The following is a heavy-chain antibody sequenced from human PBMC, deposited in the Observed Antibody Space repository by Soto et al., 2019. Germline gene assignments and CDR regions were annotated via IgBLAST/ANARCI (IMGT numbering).Heavy chain of an antibody. V-gene: IGHV4-59*01. CDR1: GGYSSGYY. J-gene: IGHJ4*02. CDR2: IYYSGST. D-gene: IGHD6-13*01. Sequence: SETLSLTCTVSGGYSSGYYGSWIRQTPGKGLEWIGYIYYSGSTNYNPSLKSRVTISVDTSKNQFSLKLSSVTAADTAVYYCARWASRTSRYYDCWGQGILVTVSS. CDR3: ARWASRTSRYYDC.